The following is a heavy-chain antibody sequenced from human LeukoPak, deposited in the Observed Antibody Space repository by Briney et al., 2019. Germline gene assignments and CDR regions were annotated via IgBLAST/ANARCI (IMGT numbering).Heavy chain of an antibody. J-gene: IGHJ1*01. D-gene: IGHD3-22*01. V-gene: IGHV3-33*08. CDR3: ARAMYYYDSSGYYPEYFQH. CDR1: GFTFSSYG. Sequence: GGSLRLSCAASGFTFSSYGMHWVRQAPGKGLEWVAVIWYDGSNKYYADSVKGRFTISRDNSKNTLYLQMNSLRAEDTAVYYCARAMYYYDSSGYYPEYFQHWGQGTLVTVPS. CDR2: IWYDGSNK.